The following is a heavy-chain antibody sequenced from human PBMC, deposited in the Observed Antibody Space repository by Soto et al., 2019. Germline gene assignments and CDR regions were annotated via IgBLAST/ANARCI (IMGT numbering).Heavy chain of an antibody. D-gene: IGHD3-16*01. CDR1: GFIFSSYA. V-gene: IGHV3-23*01. J-gene: IGHJ4*02. Sequence: GGSLRLSCAASGFIFSSYAMSWVRQAPGKGLEWVSATRDSGGSTYYADSVKGRLTISRDNPKNTLYLQMNSLRAEDTAVYYCMRGISAPDYWGQGTLVTVSS. CDR2: TRDSGGST. CDR3: MRGISAPDY.